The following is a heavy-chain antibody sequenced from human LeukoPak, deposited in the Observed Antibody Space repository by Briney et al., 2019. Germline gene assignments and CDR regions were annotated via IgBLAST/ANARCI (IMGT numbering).Heavy chain of an antibody. CDR2: IFSSGST. D-gene: IGHD2/OR15-2a*01. V-gene: IGHV4-59*08. CDR3: ARLTKFLTTYYPTP. J-gene: IGHJ5*02. Sequence: PSETLSLTCTVSGGSITGYYWSWIRQPPGKGLEWVGYIFSSGSTNYNPSLKSRVTIPLDTSKSQFSLKLISVPASDTAVYYCARLTKFLTTYYPTPWGQGTLVSVSS. CDR1: GGSITGYY.